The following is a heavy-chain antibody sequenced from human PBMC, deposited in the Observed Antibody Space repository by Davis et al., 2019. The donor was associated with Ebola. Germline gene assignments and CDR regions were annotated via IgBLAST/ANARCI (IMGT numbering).Heavy chain of an antibody. CDR3: ARDSWDYSSHLDF. CDR1: GYTFTSYG. Sequence: AASVKVSCKASGYTFTSYGITWVRQAPGQGLEWMGWINPNSGGTNYAQKFQGRVTMTRDTSISTAYMELSRLRSDDTAVYYCARDSWDYSSHLDFWGQGTLVTVSS. CDR2: INPNSGGT. V-gene: IGHV1-2*02. J-gene: IGHJ4*02. D-gene: IGHD4-11*01.